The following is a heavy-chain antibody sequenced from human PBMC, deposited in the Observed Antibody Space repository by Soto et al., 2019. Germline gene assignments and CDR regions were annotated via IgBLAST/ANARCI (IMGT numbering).Heavy chain of an antibody. J-gene: IGHJ6*02. CDR1: GFTLSSYN. Sequence: EVQLVESGGGWVQPGGSLRLSCAASGFTLSSYNMNWVRQAPGKGLEWVSYISGSSDTIYYADSVKGRFTISRDNAKNSLYLQMDRLRDEGTAVYYCARDHGGSTWFVVFYYYFGVDVWGQGTTGTVSS. D-gene: IGHD6-13*01. CDR3: ARDHGGSTWFVVFYYYFGVDV. CDR2: ISGSSDTI. V-gene: IGHV3-48*02.